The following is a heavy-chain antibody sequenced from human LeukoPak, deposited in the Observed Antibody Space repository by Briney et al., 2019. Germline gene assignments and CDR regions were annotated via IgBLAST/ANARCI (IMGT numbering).Heavy chain of an antibody. CDR2: ICGSGGST. D-gene: IGHD3-22*01. V-gene: IGHV3-23*01. Sequence: PGGSLRLSCAASGFTFSSYAMSWVRQAPGKGLEWVSAICGSGGSTYYADSVKGRFTISRDNSKNTLYLQMNSLRAEDTAVYYCAKDLAEIYYDSSRSFDYWGQGTLVTVSS. CDR3: AKDLAEIYYDSSRSFDY. J-gene: IGHJ4*02. CDR1: GFTFSSYA.